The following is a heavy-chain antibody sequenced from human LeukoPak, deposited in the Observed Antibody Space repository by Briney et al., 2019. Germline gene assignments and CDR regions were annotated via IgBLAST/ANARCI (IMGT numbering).Heavy chain of an antibody. V-gene: IGHV3-48*02. CDR1: GFTFSYYS. CDR2: VSSSGSTI. CDR3: ARGRGSSNYFDY. D-gene: IGHD6-13*01. Sequence: SGGSLRLSCAASGFTFSYYSINWVRQAPGKGLEWVSSVSSSGSTIYYADSVKGRFSMSRDNAKNSVYLQMTSLRDEDTAVYYCARGRGSSNYFDYWGHGTLVTVSS. J-gene: IGHJ4*01.